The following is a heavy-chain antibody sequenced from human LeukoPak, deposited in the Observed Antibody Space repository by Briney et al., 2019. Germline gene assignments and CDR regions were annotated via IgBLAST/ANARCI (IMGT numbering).Heavy chain of an antibody. CDR2: MYYSGST. J-gene: IGHJ1*01. CDR3: ARGGSNYSGYFQD. Sequence: PSETLSLTCTVSGGSLSGSSYYWGWIRQPPGKGLEWIGSMYYSGSTYYDPSLWSRVTISVDTSKNQFSLKLSSVTAADTAVYYCARGGSNYSGYFQDWGQGTLVTVSS. CDR1: GGSLSGSSYY. V-gene: IGHV4-39*07. D-gene: IGHD2-15*01.